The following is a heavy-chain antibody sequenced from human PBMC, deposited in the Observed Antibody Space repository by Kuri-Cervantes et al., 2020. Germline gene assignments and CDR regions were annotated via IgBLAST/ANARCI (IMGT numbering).Heavy chain of an antibody. V-gene: IGHV3-33*01. Sequence: GGSLGLSCAASEFTFISYGMHWVRQVPGKGLEWVPVIWYDGSNKYYADSVKGRFTISRDNSKNTRYLQMNSLRAEDTAVYYCSRSRRGYSSPEGYYYYGMDVWGQGTTVTVSS. D-gene: IGHD6-13*01. CDR2: IWYDGSNK. CDR3: SRSRRGYSSPEGYYYYGMDV. CDR1: EFTFISYG. J-gene: IGHJ6*02.